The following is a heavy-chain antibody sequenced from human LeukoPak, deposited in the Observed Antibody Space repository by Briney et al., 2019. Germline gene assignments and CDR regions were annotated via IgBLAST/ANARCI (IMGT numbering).Heavy chain of an antibody. CDR3: AKDAGIAAASFFDY. Sequence: PGGSLRLSCAASGFTFSSYSMNWVRQAPGKGLEWVSSISSSSSYIYYADSVKGRFTISRDNSKNTLYLQMNSLRAEDTAVYYCAKDAGIAAASFFDYWGQGTLVTVSS. CDR2: ISSSSSYI. D-gene: IGHD6-13*01. J-gene: IGHJ4*02. V-gene: IGHV3-21*04. CDR1: GFTFSSYS.